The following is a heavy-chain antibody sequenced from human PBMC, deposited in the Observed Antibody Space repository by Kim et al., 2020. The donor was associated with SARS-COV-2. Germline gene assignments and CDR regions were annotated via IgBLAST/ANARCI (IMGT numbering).Heavy chain of an antibody. CDR1: GFTFSSYA. D-gene: IGHD5-18*01. CDR2: ISGSGGST. V-gene: IGHV3-23*01. Sequence: GGSLRLSCAASGFTFSSYAMSWVRQAPGKGLEWVSAISGSGGSTYYADSVKGRFTISRDNSKNTLYLQMNSLRAEDTAVYYCAKDGRRGNVDTAMADYFDCWGQGTLVTVSS. CDR3: AKDGRRGNVDTAMADYFDC. J-gene: IGHJ4*02.